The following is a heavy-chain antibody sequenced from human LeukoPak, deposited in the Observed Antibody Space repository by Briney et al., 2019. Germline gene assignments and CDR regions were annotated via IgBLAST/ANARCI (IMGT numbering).Heavy chain of an antibody. CDR2: IYYSGST. V-gene: IGHV4-59*06. CDR1: GDSISNYY. Sequence: SETLSLTCTVSGDSISNYYWSWIRQHPGKGLEWIGYIYYSGSTYYNPSLKSRVTISVGTSKNQFSLKLSSVTAADTAVYYCARYQLLRMFDPWGQGTLVTVSS. CDR3: ARYQLLRMFDP. D-gene: IGHD2-2*01. J-gene: IGHJ5*02.